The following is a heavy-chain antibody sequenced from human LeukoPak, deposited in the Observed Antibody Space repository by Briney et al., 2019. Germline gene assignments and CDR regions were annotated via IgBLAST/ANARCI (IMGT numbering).Heavy chain of an antibody. V-gene: IGHV4-61*02. D-gene: IGHD6-13*01. J-gene: IGHJ4*02. CDR3: AREKYSSSWSKRYYFDY. CDR1: GGSISSGSYY. Sequence: SETLSLTCTVSGGSISSGSYYWSWIRQPAGKGLEWIGRIYTSGSTNYNPSLKSRVTISVDTSKNQFSLKLSSVTAADTAVYYCAREKYSSSWSKRYYFDYWGQGTLVTVSS. CDR2: IYTSGST.